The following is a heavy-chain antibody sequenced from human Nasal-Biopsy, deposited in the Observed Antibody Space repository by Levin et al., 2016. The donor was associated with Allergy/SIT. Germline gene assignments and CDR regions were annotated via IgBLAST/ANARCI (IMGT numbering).Heavy chain of an antibody. J-gene: IGHJ5*02. CDR3: ARNSDSYGSGSFYFDL. CDR2: LTPDSGGS. V-gene: IGHV1-2*02. Sequence: ASVKVSCKASGYTFSGHYMHWLRQAPGQGLEWMGWLTPDSGGSISARQFQGRVTMTRDTSITTVYLELSRLTSDDTAVYYCARNSDSYGSGSFYFDLWGQGSLVTVSS. D-gene: IGHD3-10*01. CDR1: GYTFSGHY.